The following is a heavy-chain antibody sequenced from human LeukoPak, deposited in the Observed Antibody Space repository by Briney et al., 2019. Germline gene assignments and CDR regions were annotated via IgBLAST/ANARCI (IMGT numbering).Heavy chain of an antibody. V-gene: IGHV4-31*03. Sequence: SETLSLTCTVSGGSISSGAYYWRWIRQHPGKGLEWVGYIYYSGSTYYNPSLKSRVTISGDTSKNQFSLKLRSVTAADTAVYYCARGQYYFDYWGQGTLVTVSS. J-gene: IGHJ4*02. D-gene: IGHD4-11*01. CDR1: GGSISSGAYY. CDR3: ARGQYYFDY. CDR2: IYYSGST.